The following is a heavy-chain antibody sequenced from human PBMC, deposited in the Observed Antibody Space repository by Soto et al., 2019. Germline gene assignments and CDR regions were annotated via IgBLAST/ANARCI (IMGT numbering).Heavy chain of an antibody. CDR3: ARVLTYHDFWSGYRSLNWFDP. V-gene: IGHV1-18*01. Sequence: QVQLVQSGAEVKKPGASVKVSCKASGYTFTNYGITWVRQAPGQGLAWMGWISAYNGNTSYAQKVQGRFTMTTDTSTSTAYMELRSLRSDDTAVYYCARVLTYHDFWSGYRSLNWFDPWGQGTLVTVSS. D-gene: IGHD3-3*01. CDR1: GYTFTNYG. CDR2: ISAYNGNT. J-gene: IGHJ5*02.